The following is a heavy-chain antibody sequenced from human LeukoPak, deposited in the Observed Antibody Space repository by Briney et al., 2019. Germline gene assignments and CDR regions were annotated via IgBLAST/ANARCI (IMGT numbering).Heavy chain of an antibody. CDR3: AKDGGLWVSAHWGDS. Sequence: GGSLRLSCAASGFTFSSCAMSWVRQAPGKGLEWVSTITTSDGNTYYADSVKGRFTVSRDNSKNTLFLQMNSLRAEDTAVYYCAKDGGLWVSAHWGDSWGRGTLVTVSS. D-gene: IGHD7-27*01. CDR1: GFTFSSCA. V-gene: IGHV3-23*01. J-gene: IGHJ4*02. CDR2: ITTSDGNT.